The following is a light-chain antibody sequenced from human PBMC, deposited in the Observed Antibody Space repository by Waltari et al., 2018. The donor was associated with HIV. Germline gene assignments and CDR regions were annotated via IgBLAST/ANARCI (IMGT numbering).Light chain of an antibody. CDR1: QTVGSF. CDR3: QQRTNWLWT. J-gene: IGKJ1*01. CDR2: DAS. V-gene: IGKV3-11*01. Sequence: VLTQSPATLSLSPGERATLSCRASQTVGSFLAWYQQRPGQAPRLLIYDASNRATDIPGRFSGSGSGTDFTLTISSLEPEDVAVYYCQQRTNWLWTFGQGTMVEIK.